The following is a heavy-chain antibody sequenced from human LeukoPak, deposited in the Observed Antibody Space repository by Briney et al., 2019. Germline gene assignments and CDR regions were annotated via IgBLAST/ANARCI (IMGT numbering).Heavy chain of an antibody. D-gene: IGHD6-13*01. J-gene: IGHJ5*02. CDR1: GGSISSKTYN. CDR3: ARDWGAAAGQTQKYNWFDP. V-gene: IGHV4-39*07. Sequence: PSETLSLTCSISGGSISSKTYNWGWIRQPPGKGLEWVGSTYYTGSTHYNPSLKSRVTISVDTSKNQFSLKLSSVTAADTAVYYCARDWGAAAGQTQKYNWFDPWGQGTLVTVSS. CDR2: TYYTGST.